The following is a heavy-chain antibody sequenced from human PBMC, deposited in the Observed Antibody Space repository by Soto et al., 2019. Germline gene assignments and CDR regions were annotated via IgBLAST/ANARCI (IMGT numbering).Heavy chain of an antibody. CDR2: IYESGST. V-gene: IGHV4-59*01. D-gene: IGHD3-10*01. CDR1: GGSIGSYY. Sequence: SETLSLTCTVSGGSIGSYYWSWIRQPPGKGLEWIGYIYESGSTNSNPSLQSRVTISVDTSKDQFYLNLSPVTAADTATYYCARARITLVREIIKYNMDIWGQGTTVTVSS. CDR3: ARARITLVREIIKYNMDI. J-gene: IGHJ6*02.